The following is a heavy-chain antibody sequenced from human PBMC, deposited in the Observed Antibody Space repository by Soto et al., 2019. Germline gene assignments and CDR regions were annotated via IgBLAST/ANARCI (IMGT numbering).Heavy chain of an antibody. J-gene: IGHJ4*02. V-gene: IGHV4-59*01. CDR1: GGSISSYY. CDR3: ARGGGVYYFDY. Sequence: QVQLQESGPGLVKPSETLSLTCTVSGGSISSYYWSWIRQPPGKGLEWIGYIYYSGITDYNPSLKSRVTISVDTSKSQFSLKLCSVTAADTAVYYCARGGGVYYFDYWGQGTLVTVSS. D-gene: IGHD2-8*02. CDR2: IYYSGIT.